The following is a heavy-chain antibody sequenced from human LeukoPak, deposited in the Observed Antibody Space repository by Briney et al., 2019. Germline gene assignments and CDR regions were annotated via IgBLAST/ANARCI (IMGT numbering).Heavy chain of an antibody. Sequence: SETLSLTCSVSGASITDSPYYWAWIRQPPGKGLEWIGNIYYVGSTFYNPSLKSRVTISIDTSMNHFSLKLSSVTAADTAVYYCARESPMATIDYWGQGTLVTVSS. CDR2: IYYVGST. CDR1: GASITDSPYY. CDR3: ARESPMATIDY. D-gene: IGHD5-24*01. V-gene: IGHV4-39*02. J-gene: IGHJ4*02.